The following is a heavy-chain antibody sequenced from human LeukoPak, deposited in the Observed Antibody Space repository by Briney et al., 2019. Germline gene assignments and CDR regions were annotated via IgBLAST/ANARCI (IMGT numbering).Heavy chain of an antibody. CDR1: GYTFTGYY. J-gene: IGHJ4*02. V-gene: IGHV1-2*02. D-gene: IGHD5-18*01. CDR2: INPNSGDT. Sequence: ASVKVSCKASGYTFTGYYMHWVRQAPGQGLEWMGWINPNSGDTNYAQKFQGRVTMTRDTSISTAYMELSRLRSDDTAVFYCARDSAPGYTCGLAGIDYWGQGTLVTVSS. CDR3: ARDSAPGYTCGLAGIDY.